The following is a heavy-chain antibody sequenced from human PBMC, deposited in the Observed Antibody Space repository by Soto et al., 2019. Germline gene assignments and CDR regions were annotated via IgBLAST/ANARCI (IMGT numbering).Heavy chain of an antibody. CDR2: IIPIFGTA. J-gene: IGHJ4*02. CDR1: GGTFSSYA. CDR3: ARVGHYYDSSGYFGY. V-gene: IGHV1-69*13. D-gene: IGHD3-22*01. Sequence: SVKVSCKASGGTFSSYAISWVRQAPGQGLEWMGGIIPIFGTANYAQKFQGRVTITADESTSTAYMELSSLRSEDTAVYYCARVGHYYDSSGYFGYWGQGTLVTVSS.